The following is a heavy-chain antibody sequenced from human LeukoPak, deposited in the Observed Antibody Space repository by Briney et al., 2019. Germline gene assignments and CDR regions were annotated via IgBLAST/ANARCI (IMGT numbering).Heavy chain of an antibody. CDR3: ARFSSLEELSLFRY. CDR1: GFTDSSYW. D-gene: IGHD3-16*02. V-gene: IGHV3-74*01. J-gene: IGHJ4*02. CDR2: INSDGSST. Sequence: GGSLRLSCAASGFTDSSYWMHWVRQAPGKGLVWVSRINSDGSSTSYADSVKGRFTISRDNAKNTLYLQMNTLRAEDTAVYYCARFSSLEELSLFRYWGQGTLVTVSS.